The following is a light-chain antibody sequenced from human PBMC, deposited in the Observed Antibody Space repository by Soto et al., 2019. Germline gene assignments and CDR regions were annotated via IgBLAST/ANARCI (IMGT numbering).Light chain of an antibody. V-gene: IGLV1-47*01. CDR1: RSNHGSHY. CDR3: AAWKDSLSGPWI. J-gene: IGLJ1*01. Sequence: VVPKKRCESGLHGQWVTTSCFGSRSNHGSHYVHWSQLLPGPAPQLLISRNNQRPSGVPDRFSGPQAGTSASLALSGHRSDDEADFYCAAWKDSLSGPWIFGKGTKVTVL. CDR2: RNN.